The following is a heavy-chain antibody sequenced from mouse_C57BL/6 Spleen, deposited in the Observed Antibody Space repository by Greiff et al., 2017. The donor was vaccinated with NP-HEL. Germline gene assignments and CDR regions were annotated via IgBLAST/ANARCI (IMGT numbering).Heavy chain of an antibody. D-gene: IGHD1-3*01. CDR2: IYPGDGDT. J-gene: IGHJ2*01. Sequence: VQLQQPGAELVKPGASVKMSCKASGYTFTSYWITWVKQRPGQGLEWIGRIYPGDGDTNYNGKFKGKATLTADKSSSTAYMQLSSLTSEDSAVYFCARGSGPYYFDYWGQGTTLTVSS. V-gene: IGHV1-55*01. CDR1: GYTFTSYW. CDR3: ARGSGPYYFDY.